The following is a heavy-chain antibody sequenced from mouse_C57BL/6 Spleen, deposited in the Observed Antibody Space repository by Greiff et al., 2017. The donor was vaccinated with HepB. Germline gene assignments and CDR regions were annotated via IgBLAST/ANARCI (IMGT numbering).Heavy chain of an antibody. CDR2: IWSGGST. CDR1: GFSLTSYG. J-gene: IGHJ4*01. Sequence: VQLQQSGPGLVQPSQSLSITCKVSGFSLTSYGVHWVRQPPGKGLEWLGVIWSGGSTDYNAAFIYRLSISKDNSKIQVFFKMNSLQADDTAIYYCAKIGNYAMDYWGQGTSVTVSS. D-gene: IGHD2-14*01. CDR3: AKIGNYAMDY. V-gene: IGHV2-4*01.